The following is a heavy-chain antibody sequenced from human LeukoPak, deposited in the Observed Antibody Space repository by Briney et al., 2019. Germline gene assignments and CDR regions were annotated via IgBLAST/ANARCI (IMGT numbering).Heavy chain of an antibody. V-gene: IGHV1-2*02. CDR3: ARDGHRRYHYDSSGREDAFDI. CDR2: INPNSGGT. J-gene: IGHJ3*02. D-gene: IGHD3-22*01. Sequence: GASVKVSCKASGYTFTGYYMHWVRQAPGQGLEWMGWINPNSGGTNNAQKLQGRVTMTTDTSTSTVYMEVRSLRSDDTAVYYCARDGHRRYHYDSSGREDAFDIWGQGTMVTVSS. CDR1: GYTFTGYY.